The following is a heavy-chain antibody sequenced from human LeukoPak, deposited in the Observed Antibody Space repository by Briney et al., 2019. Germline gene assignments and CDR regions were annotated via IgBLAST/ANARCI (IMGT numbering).Heavy chain of an antibody. CDR2: INHSGST. J-gene: IGHJ4*02. D-gene: IGHD6-13*01. CDR3: ARGTQGIAAAGTRPLFGFDY. CDR1: GGSFSGYY. V-gene: IGHV4-34*01. Sequence: SETLSLTCAVYGGSFSGYYWSWIRQPPGKRLEWIGEINHSGSTNYNPSLKSRVTISVDTSKNQFSLKLSSVTAADTAVYYCARGTQGIAAAGTRPLFGFDYWGQGTLVTVSS.